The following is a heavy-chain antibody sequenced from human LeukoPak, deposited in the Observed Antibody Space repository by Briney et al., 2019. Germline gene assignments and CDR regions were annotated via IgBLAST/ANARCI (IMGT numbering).Heavy chain of an antibody. CDR3: ARGGSYSPFDY. J-gene: IGHJ4*02. V-gene: IGHV4-59*11. Sequence: PSETLSLTCTVSGGSISSHYWSWIRQPPGKGLEWIGYIYYSGSTNYNPSLKSRVTISVDTSKNQFSLKLSSVTAADTAVYYCARGGSYSPFDYWGQGTLVTVSS. D-gene: IGHD1-26*01. CDR2: IYYSGST. CDR1: GGSISSHY.